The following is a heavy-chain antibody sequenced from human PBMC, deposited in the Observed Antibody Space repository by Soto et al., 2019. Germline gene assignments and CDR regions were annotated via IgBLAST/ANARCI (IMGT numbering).Heavy chain of an antibody. CDR1: GFTFSNAW. CDR3: TTGIVGDYCFDY. Sequence: EVQLVESGGGLVKPGGSLRLSCAASGFTFSNAWMSWVRQAPGKGLEWVGRIKSKTDGGTTDYAAPVKGRFTISRDDSRNTLYLQMNSLKTEDTAVYYCTTGIVGDYCFDYWGQGTLVTVSS. D-gene: IGHD3-22*01. V-gene: IGHV3-15*01. CDR2: IKSKTDGGTT. J-gene: IGHJ4*02.